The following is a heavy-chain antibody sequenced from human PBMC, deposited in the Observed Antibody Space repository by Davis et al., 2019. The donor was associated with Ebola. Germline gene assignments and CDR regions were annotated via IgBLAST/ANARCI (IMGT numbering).Heavy chain of an antibody. Sequence: ASVKVSCKASGYTFTSYAMHWVRQAPGQRLEWMGWINAGNGNTKYSQKFQGRVSMTTDTSASTAYMELSSLGSEDTAVYYCASSAPRIVVVPAADYYYYGMDVWGKGTTVTVSS. CDR3: ASSAPRIVVVPAADYYYYGMDV. J-gene: IGHJ6*04. V-gene: IGHV1-3*01. D-gene: IGHD2-2*01. CDR2: INAGNGNT. CDR1: GYTFTSYA.